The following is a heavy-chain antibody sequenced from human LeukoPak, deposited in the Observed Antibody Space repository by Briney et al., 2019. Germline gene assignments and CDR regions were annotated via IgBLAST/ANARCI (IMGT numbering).Heavy chain of an antibody. D-gene: IGHD6-19*01. Sequence: SETLSLTCTVSGGSISSYYWSWIRQPPGKGLEWIGYIYYSGSTNYNPSLKSRVTISRDTSKNQFSLKLSSVTAADTAVYYCARVYIAVAGTRAFDIWGQGTVVIVPS. CDR1: GGSISSYY. J-gene: IGHJ3*02. CDR3: ARVYIAVAGTRAFDI. CDR2: IYYSGST. V-gene: IGHV4-59*01.